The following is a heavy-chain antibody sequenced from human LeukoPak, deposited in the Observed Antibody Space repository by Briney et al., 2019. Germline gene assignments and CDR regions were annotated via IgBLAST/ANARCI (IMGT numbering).Heavy chain of an antibody. D-gene: IGHD5-18*01. Sequence: GRSLRLSCAASGFTFSSYGMHWVCQAPGKGLGWEAVISYDGSNKYYADSVKGRFTISRANSKTTMYLQMNSLKAAATAVYYCATDKDTAMTFDYWGQGTLVTVSS. V-gene: IGHV3-30*03. CDR1: GFTFSSYG. CDR3: ATDKDTAMTFDY. J-gene: IGHJ4*02. CDR2: ISYDGSNK.